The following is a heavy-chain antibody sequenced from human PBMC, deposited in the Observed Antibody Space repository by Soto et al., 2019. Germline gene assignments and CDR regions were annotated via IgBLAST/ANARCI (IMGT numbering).Heavy chain of an antibody. J-gene: IGHJ4*02. CDR3: ARDDKDYYVADGGGFCC. Sequence: QVHLVESGGGVVQPGTSLRLSCAASGFSFSIFGMHWVRQAPGKGLEWVAGIWYDGSNKYYADSVKGRFSISRDNSKNSLYMQMNSLRAEATAVYYCARDDKDYYVADGGGFCCWGQGTLVTVSS. V-gene: IGHV3-33*01. D-gene: IGHD3-10*02. CDR1: GFSFSIFG. CDR2: IWYDGSNK.